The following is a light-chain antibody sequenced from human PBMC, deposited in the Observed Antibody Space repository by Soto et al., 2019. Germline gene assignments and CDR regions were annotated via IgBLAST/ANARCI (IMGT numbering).Light chain of an antibody. CDR1: QSVTNN. CDR3: QQYQNWPRT. V-gene: IGKV3-15*01. CDR2: GAA. Sequence: EIVMTQSPATLSVSPGERVILSCRASQSVTNNLAWYQQKPGQAPRLLIQGAATRATGLPARFSGSGSGTDFTLTISSLQSEDFAVYYCQQYQNWPRTFGQGTKVEVK. J-gene: IGKJ1*01.